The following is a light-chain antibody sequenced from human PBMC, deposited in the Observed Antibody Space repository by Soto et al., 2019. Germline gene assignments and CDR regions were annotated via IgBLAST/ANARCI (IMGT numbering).Light chain of an antibody. CDR2: WAS. CDR3: QQYFHAPLT. V-gene: IGKV4-1*01. Sequence: DIVMTQSPDSLAVALGERAAIDCRSSQSVFYTSNSENYLAWYQQKPGQPPKLLIYWASTRESGVPDRFSGSGSGTDFTLTISSRLAEDVAVYYCQQYFHAPLTFGGGTKVEIK. J-gene: IGKJ4*01. CDR1: QSVFYTSNSENY.